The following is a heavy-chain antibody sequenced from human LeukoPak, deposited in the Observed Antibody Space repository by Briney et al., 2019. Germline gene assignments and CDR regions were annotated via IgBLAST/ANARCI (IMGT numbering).Heavy chain of an antibody. CDR2: IDGGGGNT. Sequence: PGGSLRLSCAASTFTFANSAMYWFRQAPGKGLEWVSTIDGGGGNTYYTDSVTGRFTISRDNSKNTLYLQMNSLRAEDTAVYYCAKKTDSAARYLAYWGQGPRVTLSS. CDR1: TFTFANSA. V-gene: IGHV3-23*01. D-gene: IGHD2-15*01. CDR3: AKKTDSAARYLAY. J-gene: IGHJ4*02.